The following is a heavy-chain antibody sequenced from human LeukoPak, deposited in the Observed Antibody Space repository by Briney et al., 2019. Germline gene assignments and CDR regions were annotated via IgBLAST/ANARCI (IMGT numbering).Heavy chain of an antibody. CDR2: VSGSGGRT. V-gene: IGHV3-23*01. Sequence: GGSLRLSCAASGFTFSNYGMSWVRQSPGKGLEWVSRVSGSGGRTYYADSVKGRFTISRDNSKNTLYLQMNSLRAEDTAVYYCAKGHGSGRNYFDYWGQGTLVTVSS. J-gene: IGHJ4*02. CDR3: AKGHGSGRNYFDY. D-gene: IGHD3-10*01. CDR1: GFTFSNYG.